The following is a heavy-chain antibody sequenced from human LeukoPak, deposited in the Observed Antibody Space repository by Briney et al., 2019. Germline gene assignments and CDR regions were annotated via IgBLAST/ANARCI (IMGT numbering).Heavy chain of an antibody. J-gene: IGHJ5*02. Sequence: ASVKVSCKASGYSFADYYMHWVRQAPGQGLEWMGWIKPNSGGTRSAQKFQGRVTMTRDTSISTAYMELSSLRYDVTAVYYCATNILVRDIINWFDPWGQGTLVTVSS. CDR1: GYSFADYY. CDR3: ATNILVRDIINWFDP. D-gene: IGHD3-10*01. V-gene: IGHV1-2*02. CDR2: IKPNSGGT.